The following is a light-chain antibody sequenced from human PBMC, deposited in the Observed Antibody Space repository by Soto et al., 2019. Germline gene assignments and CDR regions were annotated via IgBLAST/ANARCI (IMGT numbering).Light chain of an antibody. CDR2: EVS. J-gene: IGLJ1*01. CDR1: SSDVGSYNR. Sequence: QSVLTQPPSVSGSPGQSVTISCPGTSSDVGSYNRVSWYQQPPGTAPKLMIYEVSNRPSGVPDRFSGSKSGNTASLTISGLQADFEADYYYSYYNCTSTHVFG. CDR3: SYYNCTSTHV. V-gene: IGLV2-18*01.